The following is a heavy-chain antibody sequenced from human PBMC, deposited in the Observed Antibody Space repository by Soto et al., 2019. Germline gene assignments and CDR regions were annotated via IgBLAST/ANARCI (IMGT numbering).Heavy chain of an antibody. Sequence: GGSLRLSCAASGFTFRNYAMSWVRQAPGKGLEWVSAISVDGGSTYYADSVTGRFTISRDNSKNTLYLQMNSLRAEDTAVYYCAKDREYGDFFDYWGQGTLVTVSS. V-gene: IGHV3-23*01. CDR2: ISVDGGST. CDR1: GFTFRNYA. CDR3: AKDREYGDFFDY. J-gene: IGHJ4*02. D-gene: IGHD4-17*01.